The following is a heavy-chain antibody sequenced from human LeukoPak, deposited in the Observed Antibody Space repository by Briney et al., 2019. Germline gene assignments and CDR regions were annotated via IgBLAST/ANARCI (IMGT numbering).Heavy chain of an antibody. D-gene: IGHD5-24*01. CDR3: ARDLGRWPLADY. CDR1: GGSISSDNYF. V-gene: IGHV4-61*02. CDR2: IYTSGST. Sequence: SETLSLTCTVSGGSISSDNYFWSWIRQPAGKGLEYIGRIYTSGSTYYNPSLKSRVTISLDTSKNQFSLNLTSVSAADTAVYYCARDLGRWPLADYWGQGTLVTVSS. J-gene: IGHJ4*02.